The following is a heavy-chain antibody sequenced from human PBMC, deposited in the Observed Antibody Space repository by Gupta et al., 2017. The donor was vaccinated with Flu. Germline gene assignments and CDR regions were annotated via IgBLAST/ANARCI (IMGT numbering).Heavy chain of an antibody. CDR2: ISGSGGST. Sequence: EVQLLESGGGLVQPGGSLRPSCAASGFTFSSYSISWCRQVPGKGLEWVSAISGSGGSTYYADSVKGRFTISRDNSKNTLYLQMNSLRAEDTAVYYCAKVPYRDGYSYGLGGQTFDYWGQGTLVTVSS. CDR3: AKVPYRDGYSYGLGGQTFDY. J-gene: IGHJ4*02. CDR1: GFTFSSYS. D-gene: IGHD5-18*01. V-gene: IGHV3-23*01.